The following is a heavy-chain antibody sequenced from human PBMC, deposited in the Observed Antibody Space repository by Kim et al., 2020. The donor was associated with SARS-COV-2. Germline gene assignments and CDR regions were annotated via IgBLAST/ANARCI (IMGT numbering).Heavy chain of an antibody. CDR2: IKSKTDGGTT. CDR3: TTDPGAVAGTRVPYYYYGMDV. D-gene: IGHD6-19*01. V-gene: IGHV3-15*01. J-gene: IGHJ6*02. Sequence: GGSLRLSCAASGFTFSNAWMSWVRQAPGKGLEWVGRIKSKTDGGTTDYAAPVKGRFTISRDDSKNTLYLQMNSLKTEDTAVYYCTTDPGAVAGTRVPYYYYGMDVWGQGTTVTVSS. CDR1: GFTFSNAW.